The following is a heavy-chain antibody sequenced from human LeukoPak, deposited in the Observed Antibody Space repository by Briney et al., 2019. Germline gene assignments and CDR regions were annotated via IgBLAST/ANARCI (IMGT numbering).Heavy chain of an antibody. D-gene: IGHD3-3*02. J-gene: IGHJ5*02. V-gene: IGHV4-38-2*02. CDR1: GYSISSGYY. CDR2: IYYSGST. Sequence: SETLSLTCTVSGYSISSGYYWGWIRQPPGKGLEWIGSIYYSGSTYYNPFLKSRVTISVDTSKNQFSLKLSSVTAADTAVYYCARHISALIPWGQGTLVTVSS. CDR3: ARHISALIP.